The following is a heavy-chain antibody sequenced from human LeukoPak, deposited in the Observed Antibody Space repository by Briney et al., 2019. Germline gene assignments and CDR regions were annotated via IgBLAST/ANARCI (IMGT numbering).Heavy chain of an antibody. J-gene: IGHJ5*02. V-gene: IGHV1-24*01. Sequence: ASVKVSCKVSGYTLTELSMHWARQAPGKGLEWMGGFDPEDGETIYAQKFQGRVTMTEDTSTDTAYMELSSLRSEDTAVYYCATDALRAPSREMNWFDPWGQGTLVTVSS. CDR2: FDPEDGET. CDR1: GYTLTELS. CDR3: ATDALRAPSREMNWFDP. D-gene: IGHD3-16*01.